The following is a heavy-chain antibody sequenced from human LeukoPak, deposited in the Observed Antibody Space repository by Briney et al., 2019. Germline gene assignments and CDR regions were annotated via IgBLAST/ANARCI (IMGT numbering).Heavy chain of an antibody. CDR1: GFTFSSYG. J-gene: IGHJ4*02. Sequence: GRSLRLSCAASGFTFSSYGMHWVRQAPGKGLEWVAVISYDGSNKYYADSVKGRFTISRDNSKNTLYLQMNSLRAEDTAVYYCAKYSGYDSCYDYWGQGTLVTVSS. D-gene: IGHD5-12*01. V-gene: IGHV3-30*18. CDR2: ISYDGSNK. CDR3: AKYSGYDSCYDY.